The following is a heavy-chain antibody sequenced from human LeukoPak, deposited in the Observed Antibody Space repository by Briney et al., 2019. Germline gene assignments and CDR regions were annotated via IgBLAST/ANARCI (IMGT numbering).Heavy chain of an antibody. CDR2: ISSSSSYI. Sequence: GGSLRLSCAASGFTFSSDSMKWVRQAPGGGLEWVSSISSSSSYIYYAGSVKGRFTISRDNAKNSLYLQMNSLRAEDTAVYYCARDSSHITMIGYFQHWGQGTLVTVSS. CDR3: ARDSSHITMIGYFQH. V-gene: IGHV3-21*01. CDR1: GFTFSSDS. J-gene: IGHJ1*01. D-gene: IGHD3-22*01.